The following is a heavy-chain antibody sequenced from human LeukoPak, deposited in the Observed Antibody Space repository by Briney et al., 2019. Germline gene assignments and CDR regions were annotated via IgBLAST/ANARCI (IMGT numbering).Heavy chain of an antibody. CDR2: IYHSGST. V-gene: IGHV4-59*01. CDR1: GASITTYY. D-gene: IGHD6-6*01. Sequence: PSETLSLTCTVSGASITTYYWTSIPQPPGEGLERSGYIYHSGSTNYTPSLKSRVTISLDTSKNQFSLRLSSVTAADTAVYFCAREYSTSSEGDYFDYWGQGALVTVSS. J-gene: IGHJ4*02. CDR3: AREYSTSSEGDYFDY.